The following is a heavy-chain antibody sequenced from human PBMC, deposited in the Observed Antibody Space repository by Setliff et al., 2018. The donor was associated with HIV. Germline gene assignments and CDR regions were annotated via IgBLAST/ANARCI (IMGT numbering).Heavy chain of an antibody. Sequence: LTCTVSGGSISSHLWSWIRQPPGKGLEWIGTVSYSGSTNYNPSLKSRVTISVDTSENQFSLKLSSVTAADTAVYYCARRLGATVFYYFDYWGQGTLVTVSS. D-gene: IGHD3-16*01. V-gene: IGHV4-59*11. CDR3: ARRLGATVFYYFDY. CDR1: GGSISSHL. J-gene: IGHJ4*02. CDR2: VSYSGST.